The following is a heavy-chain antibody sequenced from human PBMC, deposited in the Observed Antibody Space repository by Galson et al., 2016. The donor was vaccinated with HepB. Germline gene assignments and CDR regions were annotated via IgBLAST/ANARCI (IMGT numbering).Heavy chain of an antibody. J-gene: IGHJ3*02. D-gene: IGHD2-15*01. Sequence: SLRLSCAVSGLTVSGDYMSWVCQAPGKGLEWVAVISFDGSNAYYGDSVKGRFTISRDNSKNTLSLQMNSLRAEDTAVYYCAKERGDCSGGTCRYHDAFDIWGQGTMVTVSS. CDR3: AKERGDCSGGTCRYHDAFDI. CDR2: ISFDGSNA. V-gene: IGHV3-30*18. CDR1: GLTVSGDY.